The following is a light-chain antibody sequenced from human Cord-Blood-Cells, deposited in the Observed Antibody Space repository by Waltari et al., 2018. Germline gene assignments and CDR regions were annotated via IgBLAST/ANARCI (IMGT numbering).Light chain of an antibody. Sequence: DIQMPQSPSSLSASVGDSVTITCRASQSISIYLNWYQQKPGKAPKLLIYAASSLQSGVPSRFSGSGSGTDFTLTISSLQPEDFATYYCQQSYSTPYTFGQGTKLEIK. CDR1: QSISIY. CDR2: AAS. CDR3: QQSYSTPYT. J-gene: IGKJ2*01. V-gene: IGKV1-39*01.